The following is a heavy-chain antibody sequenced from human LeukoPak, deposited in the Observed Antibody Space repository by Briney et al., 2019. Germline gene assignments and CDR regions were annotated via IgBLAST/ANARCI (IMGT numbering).Heavy chain of an antibody. CDR2: IWSDGSNK. CDR1: GFTFSVYG. V-gene: IGHV3-33*01. D-gene: IGHD2-2*01. Sequence: QPGRSLRLSCAASGFTFSVYGMHWVRQAPGKGLEWVAVIWSDGSNKYFADSVKGRFTISRDNSKNTLYLQMNSLRTEDTAVYYCAREGSSSFDYWGQGTLVTVSS. J-gene: IGHJ4*02. CDR3: AREGSSSFDY.